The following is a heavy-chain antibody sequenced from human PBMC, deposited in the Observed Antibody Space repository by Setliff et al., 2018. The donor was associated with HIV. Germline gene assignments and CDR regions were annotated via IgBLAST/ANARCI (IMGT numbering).Heavy chain of an antibody. D-gene: IGHD3-10*01. Sequence: SWLRQAPGKGLEWVANIKQNGSEKYYVDSVKGRFTISRDNTMNSLYLQMNSLRAEDTAVYYCARLGDIFAYYNYYYLDVWGKGTTVTVSS. CDR3: ARLGDIFAYYNYYYLDV. V-gene: IGHV3-7*03. J-gene: IGHJ6*03. CDR2: IKQNGSEK.